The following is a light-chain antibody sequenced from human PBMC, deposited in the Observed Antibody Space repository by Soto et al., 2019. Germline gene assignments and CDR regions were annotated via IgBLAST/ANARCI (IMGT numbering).Light chain of an antibody. CDR2: GAS. J-gene: IGKJ4*01. CDR3: QQYYTWPIT. Sequence: EIVMTQSPATLSVAPGERVTFSCRASQGVSRKLAWYQHKPGQAPRLLISGASTGATGIPARFSGSGSGTEFTLTISSLQSEDCALYYCQQYYTWPITFGGGTKVEIK. CDR1: QGVSRK. V-gene: IGKV3-15*01.